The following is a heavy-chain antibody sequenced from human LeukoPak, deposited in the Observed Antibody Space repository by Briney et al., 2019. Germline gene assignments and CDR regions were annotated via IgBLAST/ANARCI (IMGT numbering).Heavy chain of an antibody. CDR1: GFTSSSYT. CDR3: ARKGGSMITYSPFDY. V-gene: IGHV3-30*04. D-gene: IGHD3-16*01. Sequence: GGSLRLSCAASGFTSSSYTMHCVRQAPGTGLQWVAAISYDGNNKFYADSVRGRFTISRDSYNNKLSLEMKSLRPEDTAIYYCARKGGSMITYSPFDYWGQGTRVTVSS. CDR2: ISYDGNNK. J-gene: IGHJ4*02.